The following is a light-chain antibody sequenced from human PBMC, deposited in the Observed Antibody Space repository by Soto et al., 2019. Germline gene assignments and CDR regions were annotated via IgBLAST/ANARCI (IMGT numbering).Light chain of an antibody. J-gene: IGKJ4*01. CDR3: QKRRDLPLT. CDR2: DAS. Sequence: EIVLTQSPATLSLSPGERATLSCRASQSLSSYLAWYQQKRGQAPRLLIYDASKRATGIPARLSGSGSGTDFTLIISSLEPEDFAVYYCQKRRDLPLTFGGGTKVEIK. CDR1: QSLSSY. V-gene: IGKV3-11*01.